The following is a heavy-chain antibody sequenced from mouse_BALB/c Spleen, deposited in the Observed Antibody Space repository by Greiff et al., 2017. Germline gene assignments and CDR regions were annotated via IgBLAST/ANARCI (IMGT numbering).Heavy chain of an antibody. J-gene: IGHJ2*01. D-gene: IGHD2-4*01. CDR2: MDPENGDT. V-gene: IGHV14-4*02. Sequence: VQLQQSGAELVRSGASVKLSCTASGFNIKDYYMHWVKQRPEQGLEWIGWMDPENGDTEYAPKFQGKATMTADTSSNTAYLQLSSLTSEDTAVYYCARGTMITTCDYRRQGTTLTVSS. CDR3: ARGTMITTCDY. CDR1: GFNIKDYY.